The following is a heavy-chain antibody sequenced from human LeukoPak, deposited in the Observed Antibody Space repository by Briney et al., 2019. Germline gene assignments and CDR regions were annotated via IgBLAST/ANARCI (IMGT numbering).Heavy chain of an antibody. CDR3: ASEPIAARTPDAFDI. D-gene: IGHD6-6*01. J-gene: IGHJ3*02. CDR1: GGSISSYY. V-gene: IGHV4-4*07. Sequence: PSETLSLTCTVSGGSISSYYWSWIRQPAGKGLEWIGRIYTSGSTNYNPSLKSRVTMSVDTSKNQFSLKLSSVTAADTAVYYCASEPIAARTPDAFDIWGQGTMVTVSS. CDR2: IYTSGST.